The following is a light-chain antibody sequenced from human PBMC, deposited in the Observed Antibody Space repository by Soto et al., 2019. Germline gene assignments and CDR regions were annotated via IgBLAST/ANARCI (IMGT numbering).Light chain of an antibody. CDR2: GSS. V-gene: IGKV3-20*01. CDR1: QSVSNNY. J-gene: IGKJ2*01. CDR3: QQYGSSPPYT. Sequence: EVVLTQSPGTLSLSPGERATLSCRASQSVSNNYFAWYQQKPGQAPRLLIFGSSDRATGIPDRFSGSGSGTECTLTISRLEPEDFALYYCQQYGSSPPYTFGQGTKLEIK.